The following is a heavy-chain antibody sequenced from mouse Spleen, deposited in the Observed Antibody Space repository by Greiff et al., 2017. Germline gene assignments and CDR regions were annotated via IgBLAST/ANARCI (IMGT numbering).Heavy chain of an antibody. CDR1: GYSFTSYY. Sequence: QVQLQQSGPELVKPGASVKISCKASGYSFTSYYIHWVKQRPGQGLEWIGWIYPGSGNTKYNEKFKGKATLTADTSSSTAYMQLSSLTSEDSAVYYCAREYGYDERYFDVWGAGTTVTVSS. J-gene: IGHJ1*01. D-gene: IGHD2-2*01. CDR3: AREYGYDERYFDV. CDR2: IYPGSGNT. V-gene: IGHV1-66*01.